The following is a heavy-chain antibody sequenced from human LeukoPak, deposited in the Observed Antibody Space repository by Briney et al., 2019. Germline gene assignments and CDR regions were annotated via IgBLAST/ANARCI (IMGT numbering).Heavy chain of an antibody. CDR3: AKGDKQLVFNRRKGGFDP. V-gene: IGHV1-69*13. J-gene: IGHJ5*02. D-gene: IGHD6-13*01. Sequence: ASVKVSCKASGYTFTSYGISWVRQAPGQGLEWMGGIIPIFGTANYVQKFQGRVTITADESTSTAYMELSSLRTEDTAVYYCAKGDKQLVFNRRKGGFDPWGQGTLVTVSS. CDR2: IIPIFGTA. CDR1: GYTFTSYG.